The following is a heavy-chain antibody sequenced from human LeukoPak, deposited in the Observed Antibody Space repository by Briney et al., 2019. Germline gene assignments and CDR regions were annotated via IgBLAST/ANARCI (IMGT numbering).Heavy chain of an antibody. J-gene: IGHJ6*01. CDR1: GGSISSGGYY. CDR3: ARDTMVRGVISSRPTYYYNYGMDV. V-gene: IGHV4-31*03. Sequence: SETLSLTCTVSGGSISSGGYYWSWIRHHPGKGLEWIGYIYYSGSTYYNPSLKSRVTISVDTSKNQFSLKLSSVTAADTAVYYCARDTMVRGVISSRPTYYYNYGMDVWGQGTTVTVSS. CDR2: IYYSGST. D-gene: IGHD3-10*01.